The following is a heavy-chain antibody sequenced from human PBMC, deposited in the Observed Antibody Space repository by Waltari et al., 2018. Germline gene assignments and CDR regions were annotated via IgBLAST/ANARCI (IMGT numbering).Heavy chain of an antibody. J-gene: IGHJ4*02. V-gene: IGHV1-69*04. CDR1: GGTFNNDA. Sequence: QVQLVQSGAEVKKPGSSVKVSCKASGGTFNNDAISWVRQAPGKGLEWMGRLIPTLKLTNYAQRFQGRVTMTADKSTTTAYMELSSLSSADTAVYYCARARGELADFDFWGQGTQVTVSS. D-gene: IGHD3-10*01. CDR3: ARARGELADFDF. CDR2: LIPTLKLT.